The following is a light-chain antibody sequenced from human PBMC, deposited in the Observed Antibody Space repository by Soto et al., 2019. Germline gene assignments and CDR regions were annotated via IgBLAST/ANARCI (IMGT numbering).Light chain of an antibody. J-gene: IGLJ1*01. CDR3: CSYAGSSTPLI. Sequence: QSVLTQPAPLSGSPGQSITISCTGTSSDVGSYNLVSWYQQHPGKAPKLMIYEVSKRPSGVSNRFSGSKSGNTASLTISGLQAEDEADYYCCSYAGSSTPLIFGTGTKVTVL. CDR2: EVS. V-gene: IGLV2-23*02. CDR1: SSDVGSYNL.